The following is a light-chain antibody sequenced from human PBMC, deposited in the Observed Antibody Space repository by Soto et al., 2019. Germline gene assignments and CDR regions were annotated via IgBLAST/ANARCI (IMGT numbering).Light chain of an antibody. CDR1: QSVSAGY. V-gene: IGKV3-11*01. Sequence: DIVLTQSPGTLSLSPGERATLSCRASQSVSAGYFAWYQQRPGQAPRLLIYQTSLRAAGIPARFSASGSGTDFTLTISDVQPEDFALYYCHQRQSWPRTFGQGTKVDIK. J-gene: IGKJ1*01. CDR2: QTS. CDR3: HQRQSWPRT.